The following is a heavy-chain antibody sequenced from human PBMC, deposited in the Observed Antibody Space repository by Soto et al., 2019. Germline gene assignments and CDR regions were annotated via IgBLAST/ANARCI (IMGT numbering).Heavy chain of an antibody. V-gene: IGHV3-30-3*01. J-gene: IGHJ6*02. CDR3: ARNPRFYYGMDV. CDR2: ISYDGSNK. Sequence: QVQLVESGGGVVQPGRYLRISCAASGFTFSSYAMHWVRQAPGKGLEWVAVISYDGSNKYYADSVKGRFTISRDNSKNTLYLQMNSLRAEDTAVYYCARNPRFYYGMDVWGQGTTVTVSS. CDR1: GFTFSSYA.